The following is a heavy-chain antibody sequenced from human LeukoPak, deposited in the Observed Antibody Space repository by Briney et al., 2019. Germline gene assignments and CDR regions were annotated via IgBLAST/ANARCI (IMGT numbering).Heavy chain of an antibody. D-gene: IGHD4-17*01. CDR1: GYTFTGYY. J-gene: IGHJ6*02. V-gene: IGHV1-2*02. Sequence: ASVKVSFKASGYTFTGYYMHWVRQAPGQGLEWMGWINPNSGGTNYAQKFQGRVTMTSDRYISKASMELSRLRSDDTVVYYCARGGVTVTTTYYYYYYGMDVWGQGTTVTVSS. CDR3: ARGGVTVTTTYYYYYYGMDV. CDR2: INPNSGGT.